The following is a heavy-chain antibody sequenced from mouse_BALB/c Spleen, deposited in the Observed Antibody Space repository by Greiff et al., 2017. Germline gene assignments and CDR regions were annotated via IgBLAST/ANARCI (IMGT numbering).Heavy chain of an antibody. V-gene: IGHV5-4*02. Sequence: EVHLVESGGGLVKPGGSLKLSCAASGFTFSDYYMYWVRQTPEKRLEWVATISDGGSYTYYPDSVKGRFTISRDNAKNNLYLQMSSLKSEDTAMYYCAREDGAMDYWGQGTSVTVSS. D-gene: IGHD2-3*01. CDR2: ISDGGSYT. CDR1: GFTFSDYY. CDR3: AREDGAMDY. J-gene: IGHJ4*01.